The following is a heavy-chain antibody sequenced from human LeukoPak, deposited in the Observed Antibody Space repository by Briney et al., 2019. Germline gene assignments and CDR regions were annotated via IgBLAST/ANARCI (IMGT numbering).Heavy chain of an antibody. CDR2: ISAYNGNT. J-gene: IGHJ6*03. CDR1: GYTFTSYG. D-gene: IGHD3-10*01. V-gene: IGHV1-18*01. Sequence: ASVKVSCKASGYTFTSYGISWVRQAPGQGLEWMGWISAYNGNTNYAQKLQGRVTMTTDTSTSTVYMELSSLRSEDTAVYYCARDGDVGSNYYYYYMDVWGKGTTVTVSS. CDR3: ARDGDVGSNYYYYYMDV.